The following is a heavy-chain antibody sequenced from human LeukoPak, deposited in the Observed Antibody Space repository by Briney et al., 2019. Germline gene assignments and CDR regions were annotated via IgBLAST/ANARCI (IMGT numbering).Heavy chain of an antibody. Sequence: SETLSLTCAVYGGSFSGYYWSWIRQPPGKGLEWIGEINHSGSTNYNPSLKSRVTISVDTSKNQFSLKLSSVTAADTAVYYCARDLTGIVYYYYYMDVWGKGTTVTVSS. D-gene: IGHD1-20*01. CDR1: GGSFSGYY. V-gene: IGHV4-34*01. J-gene: IGHJ6*03. CDR3: ARDLTGIVYYYYYMDV. CDR2: INHSGST.